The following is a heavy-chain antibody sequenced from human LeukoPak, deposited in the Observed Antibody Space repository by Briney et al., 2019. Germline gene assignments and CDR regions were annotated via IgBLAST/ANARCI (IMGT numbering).Heavy chain of an antibody. CDR1: GFTFDDYA. CDR2: ISWNSGSI. CDR3: AKASIAAAVADWHFDL. D-gene: IGHD6-13*01. V-gene: IGHV3-9*01. J-gene: IGHJ2*01. Sequence: GGSLRLSCAASGFTFDDYAMHWVRQAPGKGLEWVSGISWNSGSIGYADSVKGRFTIFRDNAKNSLYLQMNSLRAEDTALYYCAKASIAAAVADWHFDLWGRGTLVTVSS.